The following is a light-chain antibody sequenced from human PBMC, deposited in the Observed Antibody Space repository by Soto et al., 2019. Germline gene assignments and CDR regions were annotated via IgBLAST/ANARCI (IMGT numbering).Light chain of an antibody. V-gene: IGKV1-5*01. CDR1: QSVSGW. Sequence: DSELTQSLSTKSGHVGETVAVSWRASQSVSGWLAWYQQKPGAAPKLLIYHASPLPRGVPSRFSRSGSRTQFTLTLASLQPDDFATHYCQPYETFSGTSGPGTKVDIK. CDR2: HAS. CDR3: QPYETFSGT. J-gene: IGKJ1*01.